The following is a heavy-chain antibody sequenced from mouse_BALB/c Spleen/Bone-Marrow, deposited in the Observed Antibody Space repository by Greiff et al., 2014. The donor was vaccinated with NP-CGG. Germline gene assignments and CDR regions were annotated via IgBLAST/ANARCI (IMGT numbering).Heavy chain of an antibody. Sequence: EVQLVESGGGLVQPGGSLRLSCATSGFTFTDYYMSWVRQPPGKALEWLGFIRNKANGYTTEYSASVKGRFTISRDNSQNILYLQMNTLRAKDSTTYYCARDAGYFYGSSFDYWGQGTTLTVSS. CDR3: ARDAGYFYGSSFDY. CDR2: IRNKANGYTT. D-gene: IGHD1-1*01. V-gene: IGHV7-3*02. J-gene: IGHJ2*01. CDR1: GFTFTDYY.